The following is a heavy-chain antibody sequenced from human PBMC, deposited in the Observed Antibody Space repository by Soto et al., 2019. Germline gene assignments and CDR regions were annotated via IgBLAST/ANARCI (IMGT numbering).Heavy chain of an antibody. J-gene: IGHJ6*02. Sequence: SETLSLTCAVSGYSISSSNWWGWIRQPPGKGLEWIGYIYYSGTTYYNPSLKSRVTISVDTSKNQFSLKLSSVTAADTAVYYCARSPDSSGYYPRWYYYGMDVCGQGITVTVSS. CDR2: IYYSGTT. CDR3: ARSPDSSGYYPRWYYYGMDV. V-gene: IGHV4-28*01. CDR1: GYSISSSNW. D-gene: IGHD3-22*01.